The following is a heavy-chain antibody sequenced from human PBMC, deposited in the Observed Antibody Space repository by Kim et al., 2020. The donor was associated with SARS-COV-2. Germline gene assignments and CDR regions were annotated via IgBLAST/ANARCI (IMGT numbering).Heavy chain of an antibody. D-gene: IGHD6-13*01. CDR3: TTDHEQHALLDY. J-gene: IGHJ4*02. V-gene: IGHV3-15*01. Sequence: DYAEPVKGRFTVSRNDSQNTQYQKLSSLKTEDTAVYYCTTDHEQHALLDYWGQGTLVTVSS.